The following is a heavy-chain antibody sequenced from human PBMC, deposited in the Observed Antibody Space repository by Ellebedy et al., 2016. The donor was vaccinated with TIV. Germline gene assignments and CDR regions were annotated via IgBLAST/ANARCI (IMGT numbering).Heavy chain of an antibody. J-gene: IGHJ4*02. CDR3: ARGGRSYPDY. D-gene: IGHD1-26*01. V-gene: IGHV1-2*02. Sequence: ASVKVSCKASGYTFTGNYMHWVRQAPGQGLEWMGWINPNSGGTNYAQKFQGRVTMTRDTSVSTAYMDLIRLTADDTAVYYCARGGRSYPDYWGQGTRVTVSS. CDR2: INPNSGGT. CDR1: GYTFTGNY.